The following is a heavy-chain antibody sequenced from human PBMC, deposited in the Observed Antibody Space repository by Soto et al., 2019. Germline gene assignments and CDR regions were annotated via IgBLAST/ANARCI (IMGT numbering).Heavy chain of an antibody. D-gene: IGHD3-10*01. Sequence: QEILVESGGGVVQSGTSLRLSCAASGFTFSSFAMHWVRQAPGKGLEWVSVISFNGLSQFYADSVRGRVTVSRDNSKNTLYLQLDSLRPDDTAVYSCASEGRGLRGAFDVWGQGTEVSVS. CDR3: ASEGRGLRGAFDV. V-gene: IGHV3-30*04. CDR1: GFTFSSFA. CDR2: ISFNGLSQ. J-gene: IGHJ3*01.